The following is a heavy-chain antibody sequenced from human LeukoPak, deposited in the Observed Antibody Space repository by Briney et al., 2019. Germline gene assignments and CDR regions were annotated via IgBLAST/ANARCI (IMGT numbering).Heavy chain of an antibody. CDR1: GFTFSSYS. CDR3: AELGITMIGGV. Sequence: GGSLRLSCAASGFTFSSYSMNWVRQAPGKGLEWVSSISRSSSYIYYADSVKGRFTISRDNAKNSLYLQMNSLRAEDTAVYYCAELGITMIGGVWGKGTTVTISS. V-gene: IGHV3-21*01. D-gene: IGHD3-10*02. CDR2: ISRSSSYI. J-gene: IGHJ6*04.